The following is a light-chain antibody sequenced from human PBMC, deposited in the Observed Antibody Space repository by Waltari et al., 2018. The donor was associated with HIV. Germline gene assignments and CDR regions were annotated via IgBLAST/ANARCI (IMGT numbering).Light chain of an antibody. Sequence: QPALPQPASVSGSPGETIPIPSPGTSSNVGRFTFLPWYKQHPDKAPKLLILDVTKRLSGMSDRFTGSKSGNTAYLTISGLQSDDEADYYCCAYATGSIDVFGGGTRLTVL. J-gene: IGLJ2*01. CDR3: CAYATGSIDV. V-gene: IGLV2-23*02. CDR1: SSNVGRFTF. CDR2: DVT.